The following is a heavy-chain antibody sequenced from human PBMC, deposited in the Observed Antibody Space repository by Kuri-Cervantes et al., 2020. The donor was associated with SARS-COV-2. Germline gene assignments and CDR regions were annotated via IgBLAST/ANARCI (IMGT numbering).Heavy chain of an antibody. CDR1: GITLSSYW. D-gene: IGHD5-12*01. Sequence: GESLKISCAASGITLSSYWMHWVRQAPGKGLVWVSRINSDGSSTSYADSVKGRFTISRDNAKNTLYLQMNSLRAEDTAVYYCAKVGVDIVATVYYYYYGMDVWGQGTTVTVSS. CDR3: AKVGVDIVATVYYYYYGMDV. CDR2: INSDGSST. V-gene: IGHV3-74*01. J-gene: IGHJ6*02.